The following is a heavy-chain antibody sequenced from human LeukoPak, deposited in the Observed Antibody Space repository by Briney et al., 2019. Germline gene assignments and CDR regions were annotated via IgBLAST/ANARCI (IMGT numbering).Heavy chain of an antibody. CDR3: ARVHYYDTTTYSSSSFDI. D-gene: IGHD3-22*01. V-gene: IGHV1-2*02. CDR2: INPNSGAT. CDR1: GYTFTGYF. Sequence: GASVKVSCKASGYTFTGYFMHWMRQAPGQGLEWMAWINPNSGATNYAQKLQGRVTMTTDTSTSTAYMELRNLRSDDSAVYYCARVHYYDTTTYSSSSFDIWGQGTVVTVSS. J-gene: IGHJ3*02.